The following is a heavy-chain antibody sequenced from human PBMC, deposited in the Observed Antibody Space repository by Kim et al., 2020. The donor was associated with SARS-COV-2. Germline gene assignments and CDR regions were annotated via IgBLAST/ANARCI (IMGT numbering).Heavy chain of an antibody. CDR1: GFSLRTSGLC. Sequence: SGPTLVNPTQTLTLTCTFSGFSLRTSGLCVSWIRQPPGKALEWLARIDLDGDKHYSTSLQTRLTISKDTSKNQVVLTLTNMDPVDTATYYCARIPTYSVGYRGCMDVWGDGTTVTVSS. CDR3: ARIPTYSVGYRGCMDV. V-gene: IGHV2-70*11. CDR2: IDLDGDK. J-gene: IGHJ6*04. D-gene: IGHD1-26*01.